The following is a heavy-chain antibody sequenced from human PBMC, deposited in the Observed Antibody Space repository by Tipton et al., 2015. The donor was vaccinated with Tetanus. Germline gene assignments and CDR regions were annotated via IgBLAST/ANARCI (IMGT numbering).Heavy chain of an antibody. Sequence: TLSLTCDVSGGSISGGGYSWSWIRQPPGPGKGLEWIGYIYESGTTHYNPSLKSRVTISTDKSKNQVSLRLNSVTAADTAVYFCARTPDYYYGMDVWGQGTTVTVSS. V-gene: IGHV4-30-2*01. CDR2: IYESGTT. J-gene: IGHJ6*02. CDR3: ARTPDYYYGMDV. CDR1: GGSISGGGYS.